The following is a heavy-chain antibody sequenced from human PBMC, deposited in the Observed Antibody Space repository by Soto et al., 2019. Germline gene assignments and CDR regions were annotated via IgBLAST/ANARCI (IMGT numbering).Heavy chain of an antibody. D-gene: IGHD6-6*01. J-gene: IGHJ6*03. Sequence: HPGGSPRLSCAASGFTLSGYAMDWVRQAPGKGLEYVSGISSNGVGTYYANSVQGRFTISRDNSKNTVYLQMGSLRPEDMAVYYCARRARPDFYYMDVWGKGTTVTV. CDR2: ISSNGVGT. CDR1: GFTLSGYA. CDR3: ARRARPDFYYMDV. V-gene: IGHV3-64*01.